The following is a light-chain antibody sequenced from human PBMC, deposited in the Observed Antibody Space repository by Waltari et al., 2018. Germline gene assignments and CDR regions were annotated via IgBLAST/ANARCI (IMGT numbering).Light chain of an antibody. CDR2: TNS. V-gene: IGLV1-44*01. CDR1: FSSIGSNA. Sequence: SFLTYPIPASGTPGRRVTIYCSGSFSSIGSNAVNWYQQLPGTAPKFLIYTNSQRPSVVPDRFSGSKSGTSASLVISGLQAGDEADYYCAAWDDSLNGWVFGGGTKLTVL. CDR3: AAWDDSLNGWV. J-gene: IGLJ3*02.